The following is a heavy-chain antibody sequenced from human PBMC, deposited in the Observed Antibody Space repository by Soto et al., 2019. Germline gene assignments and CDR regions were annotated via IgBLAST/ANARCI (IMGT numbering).Heavy chain of an antibody. D-gene: IGHD3-3*01. Sequence: QLQLQESGPGLVKPSETLSLTCTVSGGSISSSSYYWGWIRQPPGKGLEWIGSIYYSGSTYYNPSLKSRVTISVDTSKNQFSLKLSSVTAADTAVYYCAVIDFWSGAGVDYWGQGTLVTVSS. V-gene: IGHV4-39*01. CDR1: GGSISSSSYY. CDR3: AVIDFWSGAGVDY. J-gene: IGHJ4*02. CDR2: IYYSGST.